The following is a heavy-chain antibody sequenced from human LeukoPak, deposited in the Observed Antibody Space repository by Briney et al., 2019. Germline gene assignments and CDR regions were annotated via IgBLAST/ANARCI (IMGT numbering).Heavy chain of an antibody. Sequence: GGSLRLSCAASGFIFSDYAMTWVRHIPGKGLEWVSSITGSGRGTQYGDSVKGRFTVSRDNSKNTLYLKMDSLRVEDTALYYCGMDPNGDYIGAFDFWGQGTLVTVSS. CDR3: GMDPNGDYIGAFDF. V-gene: IGHV3-23*01. D-gene: IGHD4-17*01. J-gene: IGHJ3*01. CDR2: ITGSGRGT. CDR1: GFIFSDYA.